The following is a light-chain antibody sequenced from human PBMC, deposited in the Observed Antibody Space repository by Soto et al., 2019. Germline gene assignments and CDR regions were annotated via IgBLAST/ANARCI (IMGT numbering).Light chain of an antibody. Sequence: EIVLTQSLGTRSLSPGERATLSCRASRSVSSSYIAWYQQKPGQAPRLLIYGASSRATGIPDRFSGSGSGTAFTLTISRLEPEDFAVYYCQQYGSSWTFGQGTKVDIK. CDR2: GAS. CDR3: QQYGSSWT. J-gene: IGKJ1*01. CDR1: RSVSSSY. V-gene: IGKV3-20*01.